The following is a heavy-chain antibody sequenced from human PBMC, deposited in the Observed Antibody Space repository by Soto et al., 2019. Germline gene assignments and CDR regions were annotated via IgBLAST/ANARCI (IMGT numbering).Heavy chain of an antibody. CDR1: GGTFSSYA. J-gene: IGHJ4*02. CDR3: AREDPQWLGPSDTH. D-gene: IGHD6-19*01. V-gene: IGHV1-69*01. CDR2: IIPIFGTA. Sequence: QVQLVQSGAEVKKPGSSVKVSCKASGGTFSSYAISWVRQAPGQGLEWMGGIIPIFGTANYAQKFQGRVTITADESTSTAYMELSSLRSEDTAVYYCAREDPQWLGPSDTHWGQGTLVTVSS.